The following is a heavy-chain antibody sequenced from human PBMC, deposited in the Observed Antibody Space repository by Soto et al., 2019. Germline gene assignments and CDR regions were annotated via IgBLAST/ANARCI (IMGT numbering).Heavy chain of an antibody. V-gene: IGHV3-33*01. J-gene: IGHJ4*02. CDR3: ASCHDYGDHAADY. D-gene: IGHD4-17*01. CDR1: GFTFSNYA. Sequence: QVQLVESGGGVVQPGRSLRLSCTASGFTFSNYAMHWVRQAPGKGLEWVAVIWYDGSNKYYADSVKGRFTISRDNSKNTLYLQMNSLRAEDTAVYDCASCHDYGDHAADYWGQGTLVTVSS. CDR2: IWYDGSNK.